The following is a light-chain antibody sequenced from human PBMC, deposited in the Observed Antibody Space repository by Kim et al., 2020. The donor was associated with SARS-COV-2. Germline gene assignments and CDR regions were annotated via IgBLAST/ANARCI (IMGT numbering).Light chain of an antibody. CDR3: QKYYSNSLST. Sequence: DIVMTQSPDSLAVSLGERATINCKSSQSVLYSSNNKNYLAWYQQKPGQPPKLLIYWASTRESGVPDRFSGSGSGTDFTLTISSLQAEDVAVYYCQKYYSNSLSTFGQGTKVDIK. V-gene: IGKV4-1*01. CDR2: WAS. J-gene: IGKJ1*01. CDR1: QSVLYSSNNKNY.